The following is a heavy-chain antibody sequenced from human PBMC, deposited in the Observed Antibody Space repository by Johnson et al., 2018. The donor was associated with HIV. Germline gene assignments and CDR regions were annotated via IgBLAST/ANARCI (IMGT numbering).Heavy chain of an antibody. CDR2: ISGSGGST. CDR3: AIVGIFGVAPDDAFDI. D-gene: IGHD3-3*01. Sequence: MLLVESGGGLVKPGGSLRLSCAASGFTFSSYAMSWVRQAPGKGLEWVSAISGSGGSTYYADSVKGRFTISRDNSKNTLYLQMNSLRAEDTAVYYCAIVGIFGVAPDDAFDIWGQGTMVTVSS. CDR1: GFTFSSYA. V-gene: IGHV3-23*04. J-gene: IGHJ3*02.